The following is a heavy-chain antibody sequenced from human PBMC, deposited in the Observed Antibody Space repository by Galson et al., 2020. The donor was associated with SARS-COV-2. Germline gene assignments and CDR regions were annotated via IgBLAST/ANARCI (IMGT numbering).Heavy chain of an antibody. V-gene: IGHV3-33*06. CDR2: IWYDGSNK. D-gene: IGHD5-18*01. Sequence: GESPKITCAASGFTFSSYAMNWVRPDPGKGLEWVAVIWYDGSNKYYADSVKGRFTISRDNSKNTLYLQMNSLRAEDTAVYYCAKDLSRAWGRTTAIDYWGQGTLVTVSS. CDR1: GFTFSSYA. CDR3: AKDLSRAWGRTTAIDY. J-gene: IGHJ4*02.